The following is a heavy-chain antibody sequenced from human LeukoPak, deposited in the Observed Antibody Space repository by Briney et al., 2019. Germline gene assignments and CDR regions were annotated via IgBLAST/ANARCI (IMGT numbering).Heavy chain of an antibody. J-gene: IGHJ6*03. V-gene: IGHV5-51*01. CDR2: IYPGDSDT. Sequence: GESLKISCKGSGYSFTSYWIGWVRQMPGKGLEWMGIIYPGDSDTRYSPSFQGQVTISADKSISTAYLQWSSMKASDTAMYYCARLICSSTSCHHMDVWGKGTTVTVSS. CDR3: ARLICSSTSCHHMDV. D-gene: IGHD2-2*01. CDR1: GYSFTSYW.